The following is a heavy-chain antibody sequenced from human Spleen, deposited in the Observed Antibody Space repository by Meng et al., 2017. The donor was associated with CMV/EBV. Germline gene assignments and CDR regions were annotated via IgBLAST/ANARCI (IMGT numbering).Heavy chain of an antibody. D-gene: IGHD3-3*01. V-gene: IGHV4-34*01. J-gene: IGHJ6*02. Sequence: SETLSLTCAVYVDSFNGYYWTWIRQPPGKGLEWIGEINHSGSTNYNPSLKSRVTISADTSKNQFTLKLSSVTAADTAVYYCARGGLRIFGVVMIRGVDVWGQGTTVTVSS. CDR1: VDSFNGYY. CDR2: INHSGST. CDR3: ARGGLRIFGVVMIRGVDV.